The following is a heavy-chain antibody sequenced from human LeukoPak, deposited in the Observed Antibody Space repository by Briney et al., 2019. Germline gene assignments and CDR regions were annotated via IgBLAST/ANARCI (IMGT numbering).Heavy chain of an antibody. J-gene: IGHJ6*02. D-gene: IGHD3-22*01. V-gene: IGHV3-21*01. Sequence: PGGSLRLSCAASGFTFSSYSMYWVRQAPGKGLEWVSSISSSSSYIYYADSAKGRFTISRDNAKNSLYLQMNSLRAEDTAVYYCARDYYDSSGYDYYYGMDVWGQGTTVTVSS. CDR1: GFTFSSYS. CDR3: ARDYYDSSGYDYYYGMDV. CDR2: ISSSSSYI.